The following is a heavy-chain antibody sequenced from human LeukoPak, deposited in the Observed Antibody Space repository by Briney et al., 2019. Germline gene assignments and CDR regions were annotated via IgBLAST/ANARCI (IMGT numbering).Heavy chain of an antibody. CDR3: ARGQVVVTKDLLRFDP. CDR1: GYTFTSYY. D-gene: IGHD3-22*01. Sequence: ASVKVSCKASGYTFTSYYMHWVRQAPGQGLEWMGIINPSGGSTSYAQKFQGRVTMTRDTSTSTVYMELSSLRSEDTAVYYCARGQVVVTKDLLRFDPWGQGTLVTVSS. J-gene: IGHJ5*02. CDR2: INPSGGST. V-gene: IGHV1-46*01.